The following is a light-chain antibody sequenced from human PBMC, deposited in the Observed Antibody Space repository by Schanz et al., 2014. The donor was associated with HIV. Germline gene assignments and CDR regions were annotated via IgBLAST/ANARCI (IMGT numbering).Light chain of an antibody. CDR2: ATY. CDR3: AAWDDSLSAWV. Sequence: QSVLTQPPSASGTPGQRVTISCSGSSSNTGSNYVYWYQQLPGTAPKLLIYATYNRPSGVPDRFSGSGSGASASLAISGLQSEDEADYYCAAWDDSLSAWVFGGGTKLTVL. CDR1: SSNTGSNY. V-gene: IGLV1-47*02. J-gene: IGLJ3*02.